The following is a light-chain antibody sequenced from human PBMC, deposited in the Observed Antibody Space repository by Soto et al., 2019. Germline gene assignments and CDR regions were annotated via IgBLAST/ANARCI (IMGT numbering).Light chain of an antibody. CDR3: CSYAGSSTFLYV. Sequence: QSALTQPASVSGSPGQSITISCTGTSSDVGSYNLVSWYQQHPGKAPKLMIYEGSKRPSGVSNRFSGSKSGNTASLTISGLQAEEEADYYCCSYAGSSTFLYVFGTGTKLTVL. V-gene: IGLV2-23*01. CDR1: SSDVGSYNL. J-gene: IGLJ1*01. CDR2: EGS.